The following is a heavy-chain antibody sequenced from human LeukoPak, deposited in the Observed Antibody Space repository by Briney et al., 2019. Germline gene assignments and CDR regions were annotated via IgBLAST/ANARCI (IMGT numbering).Heavy chain of an antibody. CDR2: INWNGGST. V-gene: IGHV3-20*04. J-gene: IGHJ6*03. CDR1: GFTFDDYG. Sequence: PGGSLRLSCAASGFTFDDYGMSWVRQAPGKGLEWVSGINWNGGSTGYADSVKGRFTISRDNAKNSLYLQMNSLRAEDTAVYYCARDTRYCTNGVCYYYYYMDVWGKGTTVTVSS. CDR3: ARDTRYCTNGVCYYYYYMDV. D-gene: IGHD2-8*01.